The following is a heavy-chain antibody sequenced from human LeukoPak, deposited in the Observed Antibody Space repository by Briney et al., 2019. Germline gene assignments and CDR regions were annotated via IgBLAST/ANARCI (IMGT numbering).Heavy chain of an antibody. J-gene: IGHJ3*01. CDR3: AKDPPRSRAIVDAFDV. D-gene: IGHD3-22*01. CDR2: ISGSGSST. V-gene: IGHV3-23*01. Sequence: PGGSLRLSCAASGFTFSSYAMIWVRQAPGKGLEWVSVISGSGSSTDYADSVKGRFTISRDNSKNALYLQMNSLRVEDTAVYYCAKDPPRSRAIVDAFDVWGQGTMVTVSS. CDR1: GFTFSSYA.